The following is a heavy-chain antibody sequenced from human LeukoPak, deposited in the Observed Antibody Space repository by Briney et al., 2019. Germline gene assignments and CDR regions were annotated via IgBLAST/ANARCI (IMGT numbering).Heavy chain of an antibody. CDR3: ARGLLRFLEWPDSPYFDY. CDR1: GFTSSSYG. J-gene: IGHJ4*02. D-gene: IGHD3-3*01. V-gene: IGHV3-33*01. Sequence: GGSLRLSCAASGFTSSSYGMHWVRQAPGKGLEWVAVIWYDGSNKYYADSVKGRFTISRDNSKNTLYLQMNSLRAEDTAVYYCARGLLRFLEWPDSPYFDYWGQGNLVTVSS. CDR2: IWYDGSNK.